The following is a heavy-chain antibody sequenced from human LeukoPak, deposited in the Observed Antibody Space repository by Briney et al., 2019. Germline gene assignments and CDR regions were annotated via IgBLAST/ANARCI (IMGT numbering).Heavy chain of an antibody. CDR1: GFTFSSYS. V-gene: IGHV3-48*01. CDR3: ARWYSDYYYYYMDV. J-gene: IGHJ6*03. CDR2: ITSSSSTI. Sequence: PGGSLRLSCAASGFTFSSYSMNWVRQAPGKGLEWVSYITSSSSTIYYADSVKGRFTISRDNAKNSLYLQMNSLRAEDTAVYYCARWYSDYYYYYMDVWGKGTTVTVSS. D-gene: IGHD6-13*01.